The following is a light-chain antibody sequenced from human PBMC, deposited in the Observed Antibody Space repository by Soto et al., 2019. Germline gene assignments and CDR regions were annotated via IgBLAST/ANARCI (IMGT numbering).Light chain of an antibody. J-gene: IGLJ3*02. CDR2: ENN. Sequence: QSVLTQPPSVSAAPGQKVTISCSGSGSNIGNNYVSWYQQLPGTAPKLLIYENNKRPSGIPDRFSGSKSGTSATLGITGLQTGDEAHYYCGTWDSSLSAGVFGGGTKLTVL. CDR3: GTWDSSLSAGV. V-gene: IGLV1-51*02. CDR1: GSNIGNNY.